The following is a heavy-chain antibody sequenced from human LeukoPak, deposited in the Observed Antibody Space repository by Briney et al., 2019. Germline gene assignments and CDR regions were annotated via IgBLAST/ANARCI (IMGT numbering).Heavy chain of an antibody. J-gene: IGHJ4*02. V-gene: IGHV4-59*01. CDR1: GGSISSYY. Sequence: SETLSLTCTVSGGSISSYYWSWIRQPPGKGLEWIGYIYNSGSTNYNPSFKSRVTISVDTSKNEFSLKLSSVTAADTAVYYCAGDVDIVATIGDYWGQGTLVTVSS. CDR3: AGDVDIVATIGDY. CDR2: IYNSGST. D-gene: IGHD5-12*01.